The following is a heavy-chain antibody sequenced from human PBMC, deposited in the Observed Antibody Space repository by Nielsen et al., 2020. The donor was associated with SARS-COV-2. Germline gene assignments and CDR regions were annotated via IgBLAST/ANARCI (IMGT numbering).Heavy chain of an antibody. CDR2: ISAYNGNT. CDR3: ARDARYCSSTSCSIFWFDP. D-gene: IGHD2-2*01. CDR1: GYTFTSYG. J-gene: IGHJ5*02. V-gene: IGHV1-18*04. Sequence: ASVKVSCKASGYTFTSYGISWVRQAPGQGLEWMGWISAYNGNTNYAQKLQGRVTMTTDTSTSTAYMELRNLRSDDTAVYYCARDARYCSSTSCSIFWFDPWGQGTLVTVSS.